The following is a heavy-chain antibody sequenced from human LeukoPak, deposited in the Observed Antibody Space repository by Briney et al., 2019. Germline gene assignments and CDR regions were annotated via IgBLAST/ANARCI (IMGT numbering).Heavy chain of an antibody. D-gene: IGHD3-3*01. J-gene: IGHJ4*02. V-gene: IGHV3-30*02. CDR2: IWYDGSNK. CDR1: GFTFSSYG. CDR3: AKDSVPYYDFWSGYYTGMRGDYDY. Sequence: GGSLRLSGAASGFTFSSYGMHWVRQAPGKGLEWVAFIWYDGSNKYYADSVKGRFTISRDNSKNTLYLQMNSLRAEDTAVYYCAKDSVPYYDFWSGYYTGMRGDYDYWGQGTLVTVSS.